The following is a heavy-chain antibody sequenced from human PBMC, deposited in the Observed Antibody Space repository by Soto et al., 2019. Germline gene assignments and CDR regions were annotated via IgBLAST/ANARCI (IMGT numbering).Heavy chain of an antibody. V-gene: IGHV1-69*01. D-gene: IGHD2-2*01. CDR3: ATALGCRSTSCTLDY. CDR2: IIPVSGAA. J-gene: IGHJ4*02. CDR1: GGTFGSYA. Sequence: QVQLVQSGAEVKKPGSSVKVSCKASGGTFGSYAFSWVRQAPGQGLEWMGGIIPVSGAAHYAKKFQGRVTITADESTSTAYMELSSLSSQDTAVYYCATALGCRSTSCTLDYWGQGTRGIVSS.